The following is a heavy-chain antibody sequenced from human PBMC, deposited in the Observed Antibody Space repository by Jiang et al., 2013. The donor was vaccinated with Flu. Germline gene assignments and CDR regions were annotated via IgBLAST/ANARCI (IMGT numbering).Heavy chain of an antibody. CDR2: ISSSGSTI. V-gene: IGHV3-11*01. CDR1: GFTFSDYY. Sequence: VQLVESGGGLVKPGGSLRLSCAASGFTFSDYYMSWIRQAPGKGLEWVSYISSSGSTIYYADSVKGRFTISRDNAKNSLYLQMNSLRAEDTAVYYCARDWRYYDYVWGSYRIHNVFDYWGQGTLVTVSS. D-gene: IGHD3-16*02. CDR3: ARDWRYYDYVWGSYRIHNVFDY. J-gene: IGHJ4*02.